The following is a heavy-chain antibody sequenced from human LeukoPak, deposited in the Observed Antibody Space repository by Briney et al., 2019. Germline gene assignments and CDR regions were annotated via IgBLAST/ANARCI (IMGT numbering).Heavy chain of an antibody. D-gene: IGHD1/OR15-1a*01. V-gene: IGHV3-13*04. Sequence: PGGSPRLSCAASGFTFSSYDMHWVRQSTGKGLEWVSRIGTSGDTYYPGSVKGRFTISRENAKNSLYLQMNSLRAGDTAVYYCARDRGNSYMDVWGKGITVSVSS. CDR1: GFTFSSYD. CDR3: ARDRGNSYMDV. CDR2: IGTSGDT. J-gene: IGHJ6*03.